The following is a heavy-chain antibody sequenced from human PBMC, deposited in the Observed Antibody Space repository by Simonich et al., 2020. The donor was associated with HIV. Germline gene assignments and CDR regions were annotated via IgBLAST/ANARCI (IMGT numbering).Heavy chain of an antibody. Sequence: QVQLQQWGAGLLKPSETLSLTCAVYGGSFSGYYWGWIRQPPGKGLDGIGEINHRGSTNYNPSLRSRVTIAVDTSKNQFSLKLSSVTAADTAVYYCARLTASGLGEYFQHWGQGTLVTVSS. CDR1: GGSFSGYY. D-gene: IGHD1-26*01. CDR2: INHRGST. V-gene: IGHV4-34*01. CDR3: ARLTASGLGEYFQH. J-gene: IGHJ1*01.